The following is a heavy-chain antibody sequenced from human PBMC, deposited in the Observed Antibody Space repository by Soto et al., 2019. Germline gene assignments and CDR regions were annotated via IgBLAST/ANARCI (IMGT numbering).Heavy chain of an antibody. Sequence: ASVKVSCKASGYTFTSYGISCVRQAPGQGLEWMGWISAYNGNTNYTQKLQGRVTMTTDTSTSTAYMELRSLRSDDTAVYYCARTEYYDFWSGYYTYPGHFDYWGQGTLVTVS. CDR1: GYTFTSYG. V-gene: IGHV1-18*04. J-gene: IGHJ4*02. D-gene: IGHD3-3*01. CDR2: ISAYNGNT. CDR3: ARTEYYDFWSGYYTYPGHFDY.